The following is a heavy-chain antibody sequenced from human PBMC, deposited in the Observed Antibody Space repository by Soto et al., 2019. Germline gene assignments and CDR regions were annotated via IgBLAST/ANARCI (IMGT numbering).Heavy chain of an antibody. CDR3: ARRKERSGPHYFDS. D-gene: IGHD6-25*01. V-gene: IGHV1-8*01. CDR2: MNPSNGNA. CDR1: GYTFITYD. J-gene: IGHJ4*02. Sequence: VKVSFKASGYTFITYDIHWLRHATGQGLEWLGWMNPSNGNAGYAQKFQGRVTMTRNASISTAYMDLSGLRSEDTAVYFCARRKERSGPHYFDSWGQGTLVTVSS.